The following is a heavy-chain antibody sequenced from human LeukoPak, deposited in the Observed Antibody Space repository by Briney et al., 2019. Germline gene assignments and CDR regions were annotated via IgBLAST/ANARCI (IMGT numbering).Heavy chain of an antibody. CDR1: GFTFSSYG. CDR3: ARGGRDGYNLGYFDY. Sequence: SGGSLRLSCAASGFTFSSYGMHWVRQAPGKGLEWVAVISYDGSNKYYADSVKGRFTISRDNSKNTLYLQMNSLRAEDTAVYYCARGGRDGYNLGYFDYWGQGTLVTVSS. V-gene: IGHV3-30*03. D-gene: IGHD5-24*01. CDR2: ISYDGSNK. J-gene: IGHJ4*02.